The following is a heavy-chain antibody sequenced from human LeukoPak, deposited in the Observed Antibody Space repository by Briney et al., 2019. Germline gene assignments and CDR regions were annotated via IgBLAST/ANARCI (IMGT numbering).Heavy chain of an antibody. V-gene: IGHV1-18*04. CDR2: INAYNGNT. J-gene: IGHJ4*02. Sequence: ASVKVSCKASGYTFTGYYMHWVRQAPGQGLEWMGWINAYNGNTNYAQKLQGRVTMTTDTPTSTAYMELRSLRFDDTAVYYCARRQGTTLSFDYWGQGTLVTVSS. CDR3: ARRQGTTLSFDY. D-gene: IGHD1-1*01. CDR1: GYTFTGYY.